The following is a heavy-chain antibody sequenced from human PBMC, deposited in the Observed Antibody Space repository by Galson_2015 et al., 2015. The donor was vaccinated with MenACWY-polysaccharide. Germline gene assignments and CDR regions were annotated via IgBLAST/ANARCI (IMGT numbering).Heavy chain of an antibody. CDR3: AREGRGFITGTTYYYYGMDV. CDR2: ISSSGSTI. CDR1: GFTFSSYE. J-gene: IGHJ6*02. D-gene: IGHD1-7*01. V-gene: IGHV3-48*03. Sequence: SLRLSCAASGFTFSSYEMNWVRQAPGKGLEWVSYISSSGSTIYYADSVKGRFAISRDNAKNSLYLQMNSLRAEDTAVCYCAREGRGFITGTTYYYYGMDVWGQGTTVTVSS.